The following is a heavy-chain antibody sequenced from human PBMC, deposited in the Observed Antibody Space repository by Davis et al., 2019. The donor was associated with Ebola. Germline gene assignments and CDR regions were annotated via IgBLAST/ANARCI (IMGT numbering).Heavy chain of an antibody. CDR3: AREGVSSGRAGSFDY. Sequence: PGGSLRLSCIVSGIDFGTSIMHWVRQALGKGLEWVALFPIDGGYTQYGDAVKGRFTISRDVSKNTVSLQMNSLRADDTAVYYCAREGVSSGRAGSFDYWGQGVLVTVSS. D-gene: IGHD6-19*01. J-gene: IGHJ4*02. CDR1: GIDFGTSI. CDR2: FPIDGGYT. V-gene: IGHV3-30-3*01.